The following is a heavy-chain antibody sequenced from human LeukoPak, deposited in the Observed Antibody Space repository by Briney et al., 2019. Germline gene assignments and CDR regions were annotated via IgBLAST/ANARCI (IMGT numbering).Heavy chain of an antibody. V-gene: IGHV4-34*01. J-gene: IGHJ6*02. D-gene: IGHD3-22*01. Sequence: SETLSLTCAVYGGSFSGYYWSWIRQPPGKGLERIGEINHSGSTNYNPSLKSRVTISVDTSKNQFSLKLSSVTAADTAVFYCARGHPYYYDSSGYSRKYGMDVWGQGTTVTVSS. CDR3: ARGHPYYYDSSGYSRKYGMDV. CDR2: INHSGST. CDR1: GGSFSGYY.